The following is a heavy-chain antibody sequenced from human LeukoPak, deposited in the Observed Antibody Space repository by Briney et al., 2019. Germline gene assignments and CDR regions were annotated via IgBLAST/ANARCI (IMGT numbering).Heavy chain of an antibody. J-gene: IGHJ4*02. CDR3: NLYDHGGNSVTPIFDY. D-gene: IGHD4-23*01. CDR1: GGSFSGYY. CDR2: INHSGST. Sequence: SETLSLTCAVYGGSFSGYYWSWIRQPPGKGLEWIGEINHSGSTNYNPSLKSRVTISVDTSKNQFSLKLSSVTAADTAVYYCNLYDHGGNSVTPIFDYWGQGTLVTVSS. V-gene: IGHV4-34*01.